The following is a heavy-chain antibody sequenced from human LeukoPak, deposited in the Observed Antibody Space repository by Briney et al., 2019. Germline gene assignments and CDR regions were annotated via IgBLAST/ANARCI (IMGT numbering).Heavy chain of an antibody. D-gene: IGHD2-2*03. Sequence: GGSLRLSCAASGFTFSSYAMHWVRQAPGKGLEWVAVISDDGSNKYYADSVKGRFTISRDNSKNTLYLQMNSLRSEDTAVYYCARVDDLDAFDMWGQGTMVTVSS. J-gene: IGHJ3*02. CDR1: GFTFSSYA. CDR3: ARVDDLDAFDM. CDR2: ISDDGSNK. V-gene: IGHV3-30*04.